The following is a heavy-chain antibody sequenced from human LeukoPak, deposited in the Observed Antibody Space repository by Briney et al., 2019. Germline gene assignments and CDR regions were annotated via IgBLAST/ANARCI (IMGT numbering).Heavy chain of an antibody. CDR2: ISSSSSYI. J-gene: IGHJ4*02. CDR3: ARGGAYDYVWGSYRHDY. CDR1: GFTFSSYS. Sequence: PRGSLRLSCAASGFTFSSYSMNWVRQAPGKGLEWVSSISSSSSYIYYADSVKGRFTISRDNAKNSLYLQMNSLRAEDTAVYYCARGGAYDYVWGSYRHDYWGQGTLVTVSS. V-gene: IGHV3-21*01. D-gene: IGHD3-16*02.